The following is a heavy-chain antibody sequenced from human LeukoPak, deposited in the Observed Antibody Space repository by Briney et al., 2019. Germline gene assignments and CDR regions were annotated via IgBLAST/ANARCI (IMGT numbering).Heavy chain of an antibody. V-gene: IGHV4-39*01. Sequence: SETLSLTCTVSGGSISSSSYYWGWIRQPPGKGLEWIGSIYYSGSTYYNPSLKSRVTISADTSKNQFSLEVRSVTAADTAVYYCASHYYGMDVWGQGTTVTVSS. CDR1: GGSISSSSYY. J-gene: IGHJ6*02. CDR3: ASHYYGMDV. CDR2: IYYSGST.